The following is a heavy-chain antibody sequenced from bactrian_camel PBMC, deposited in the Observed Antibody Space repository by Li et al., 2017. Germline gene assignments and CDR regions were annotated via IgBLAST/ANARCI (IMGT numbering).Heavy chain of an antibody. CDR3: AQDRGGRCYYVDSVDPGDFDI. Sequence: QVQLVESGGGSVQSGGSLRLSCAASGYPYRTNCMGWFRQAPGKEREGVASIYTGNGHTYYADSVKGRFTISQDNGKNAVYLQMDSLKPEDTAMYYCAQDRGGRCYYVDSVDPGDFDIWGQGTQVTVS. D-gene: IGHD2*01. CDR1: GYPYRTNC. CDR2: IYTGNGHT. J-gene: IGHJ6*01. V-gene: IGHV3S1*01.